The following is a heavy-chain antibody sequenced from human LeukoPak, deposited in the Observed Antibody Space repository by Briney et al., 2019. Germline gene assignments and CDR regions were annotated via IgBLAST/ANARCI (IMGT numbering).Heavy chain of an antibody. Sequence: SETLPLTCTVSGGSISSSSYYWGWIRQPPGKGLEWIGSIYYSGSTYYNPSLKSRVTISVDTSKNQFSLKLSSVTAADTAVYYCAREDSGPRRDYWGQGTLVTVSS. CDR2: IYYSGST. CDR1: GGSISSSSYY. V-gene: IGHV4-39*07. J-gene: IGHJ4*02. CDR3: AREDSGPRRDY. D-gene: IGHD5-12*01.